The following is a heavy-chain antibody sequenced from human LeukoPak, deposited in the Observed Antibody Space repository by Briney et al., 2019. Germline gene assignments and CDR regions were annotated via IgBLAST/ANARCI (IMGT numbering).Heavy chain of an antibody. J-gene: IGHJ6*04. CDR1: GGSFSGYC. Sequence: PSETLSLTCAVYGGSFSGYCWSWIRQPPGKGLEWIGEINHSGSTNYNPSLKSRVTISVDTSKNQFSLKLSSVTAADTAVYYCASVPVDVWSKGTTVTVSS. CDR3: ASVPVDV. V-gene: IGHV4-34*01. CDR2: INHSGST.